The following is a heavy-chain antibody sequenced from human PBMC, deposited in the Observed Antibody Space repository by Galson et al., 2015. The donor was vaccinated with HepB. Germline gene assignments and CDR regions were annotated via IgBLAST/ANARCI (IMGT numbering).Heavy chain of an antibody. CDR1: GGTFSRFA. Sequence: SVKVSCKASGGTFSRFAINWVRQAPGQGLEWMGGVVPMFGPSNYAQKFQGRVTVARDTSATTVYMELTSLRSEDTAVYYCARDLVGSTDEFDYWGQGTLVTVSS. V-gene: IGHV1-69*05. CDR3: ARDLVGSTDEFDY. CDR2: VVPMFGPS. D-gene: IGHD1-26*01. J-gene: IGHJ4*02.